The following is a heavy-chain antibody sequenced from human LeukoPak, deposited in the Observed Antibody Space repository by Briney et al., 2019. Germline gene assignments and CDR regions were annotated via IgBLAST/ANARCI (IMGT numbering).Heavy chain of an antibody. Sequence: GGSLRLSCAASGFTFSSYAMSWVRQAPGKGLEWLSAISGSGGSTYYADSVKGRFTISRDNAKNSLYLQMNSLRAEDTAVYYCARDWRGYSGYDSRYYYMDVWGKGTTVTVSS. CDR1: GFTFSSYA. CDR3: ARDWRGYSGYDSRYYYMDV. CDR2: ISGSGGST. V-gene: IGHV3-23*01. D-gene: IGHD5-12*01. J-gene: IGHJ6*03.